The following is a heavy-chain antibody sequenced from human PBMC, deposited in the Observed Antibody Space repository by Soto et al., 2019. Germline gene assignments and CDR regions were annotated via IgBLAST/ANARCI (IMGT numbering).Heavy chain of an antibody. J-gene: IGHJ4*02. Sequence: GGSLRLSCAASVFTLSSYAMTLVRQAPGKGLEWVSVSSDSGGSTYYADSVKGRFTISRDNSKNILYLQMNSLRAEDTAVYYCAKDRKYFDYWGQGTLVTVSS. V-gene: IGHV3-23*01. CDR2: SSDSGGST. CDR1: VFTLSSYA. CDR3: AKDRKYFDY.